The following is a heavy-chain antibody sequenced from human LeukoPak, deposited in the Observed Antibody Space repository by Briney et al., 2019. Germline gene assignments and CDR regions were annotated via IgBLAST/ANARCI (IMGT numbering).Heavy chain of an antibody. V-gene: IGHV3-23*01. Sequence: GGSLRLSCAASGFTLSSYVMSWVRQAPGKGLEWVSAISVSGNTYHADSVKGRFTISRDSSKNTLYLQMNRLRAEDAAVYYCAKAPVTTCSGAYCYPFDYWGQGTLVTVSS. D-gene: IGHD2-21*01. CDR2: ISVSGNT. CDR3: AKAPVTTCSGAYCYPFDY. CDR1: GFTLSSYV. J-gene: IGHJ4*02.